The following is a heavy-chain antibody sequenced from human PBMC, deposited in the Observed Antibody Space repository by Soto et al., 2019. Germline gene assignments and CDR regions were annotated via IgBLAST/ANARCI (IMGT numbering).Heavy chain of an antibody. D-gene: IGHD6-19*01. Sequence: SETLSLTCTVSGASISGYHWGWIRQPPGKGLEWIGYMSYSGSTNYSPSLKSRVTMSVDTSKNQFSLKLSSVTAADTAVYYCARTTGAVAGRGYFQHWGQGTLVTVSS. CDR1: GASISGYH. CDR2: MSYSGST. J-gene: IGHJ1*01. CDR3: ARTTGAVAGRGYFQH. V-gene: IGHV4-59*01.